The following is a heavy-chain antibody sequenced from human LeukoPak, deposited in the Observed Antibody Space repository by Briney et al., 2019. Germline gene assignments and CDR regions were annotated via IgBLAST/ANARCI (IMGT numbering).Heavy chain of an antibody. CDR3: ATNSGWRFDY. CDR1: GFTFSQYW. Sequence: GGSLRLSCAASGFTFSQYWMSWVRQAPGKGLEWVANIGEDGSEIYYVDSVKGRSTISRDNAKNSLYLQMNSLRAEDTAVYYCATNSGWRFDYWGQGTLVTVSS. J-gene: IGHJ4*02. V-gene: IGHV3-7*02. D-gene: IGHD2-21*01. CDR2: IGEDGSEI.